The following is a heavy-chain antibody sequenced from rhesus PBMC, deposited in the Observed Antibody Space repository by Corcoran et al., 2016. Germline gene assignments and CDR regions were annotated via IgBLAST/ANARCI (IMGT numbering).Heavy chain of an antibody. CDR1: GGSISSSNW. CDR3: ARRPGGLERQYGLDS. Sequence: QVQLQESGPGLVKPSETLYLTCAVPGGSISSSNWWSWIRQPPGQGLEWSGNIGGSRCTTYDTPSPKSRCTISKDTSKNQFSLTLSPVTAAYTSVYYCARRPGGLERQYGLDSGGQGVVVTVSS. D-gene: IGHD1-7*02. J-gene: IGHJ6*01. V-gene: IGHV4-65*02. CDR2: IGGSRCTT.